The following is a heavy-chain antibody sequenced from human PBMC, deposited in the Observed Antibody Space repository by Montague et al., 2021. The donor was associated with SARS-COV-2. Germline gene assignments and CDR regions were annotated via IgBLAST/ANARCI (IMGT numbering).Heavy chain of an antibody. D-gene: IGHD3-10*01. CDR2: INHSGST. CDR1: GGSFSGYY. J-gene: IGHJ4*02. Sequence: SETRSLTCAVYGGSFSGYYWNWIRQPPGKGLEWIGEINHSGSTNYNPSLKSRVTMSVDTSKNRFSLKLSSVTAADTAVYYCARGARQGYGFRLGSFDSWGQGTLVTVSS. V-gene: IGHV4-34*01. CDR3: ARGARQGYGFRLGSFDS.